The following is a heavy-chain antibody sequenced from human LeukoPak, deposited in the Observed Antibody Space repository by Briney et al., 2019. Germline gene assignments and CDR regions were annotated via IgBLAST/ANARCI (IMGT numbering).Heavy chain of an antibody. CDR3: ARWGTYSSSWLGAFDI. Sequence: GGSLRLSCAASGFTFSTYWMSWVRQAPGKGLEWVANIKEDGSEKYYVDSVKGRFTISRDNAKNSLYLQMNSLRAEDTALYYCARWGTYSSSWLGAFDIWGQGTMVTVSS. CDR1: GFTFSTYW. D-gene: IGHD6-13*01. V-gene: IGHV3-7*05. J-gene: IGHJ3*02. CDR2: IKEDGSEK.